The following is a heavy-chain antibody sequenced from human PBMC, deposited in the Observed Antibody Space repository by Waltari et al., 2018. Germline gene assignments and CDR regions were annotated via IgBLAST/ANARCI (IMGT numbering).Heavy chain of an antibody. D-gene: IGHD6-13*01. CDR2: INHSATT. CDR1: GGSVSGYY. V-gene: IGHV4-34*01. Sequence: QVQLQQWGAGLLKPSETLSLTCAVYGGSVSGYYWSWIRQPPGKGLEWIREINHSATTNSNPSLKSRVTISVDTSKNQFSLKLSSVTAADTAVYYCARQRGYSSSWYDYWGQGTLVTVSS. CDR3: ARQRGYSSSWYDY. J-gene: IGHJ4*02.